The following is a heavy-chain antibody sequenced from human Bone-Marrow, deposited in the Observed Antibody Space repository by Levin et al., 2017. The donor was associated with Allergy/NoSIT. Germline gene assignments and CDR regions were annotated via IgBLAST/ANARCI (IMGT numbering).Heavy chain of an antibody. CDR3: ARIGLSTAEFDL. CDR2: MKHDGSER. J-gene: IGHJ5*02. V-gene: IGHV3-7*03. CDR1: GFTFSTYW. Sequence: PGESLKISCAASGFTFSTYWMSWVRQAPGKGLEWVASMKHDGSERYGVDSMKGRFTISRDNAKNSLYLQMSSLRAEDTAFYYCARIGLSTAEFDLWGQGTLVTVSS. D-gene: IGHD3/OR15-3a*01.